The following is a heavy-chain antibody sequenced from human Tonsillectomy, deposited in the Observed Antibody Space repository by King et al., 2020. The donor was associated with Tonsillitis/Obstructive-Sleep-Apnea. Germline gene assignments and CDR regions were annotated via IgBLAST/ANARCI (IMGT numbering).Heavy chain of an antibody. D-gene: IGHD3-3*01. V-gene: IGHV4-59*01. Sequence: QLQESGPGLVKPSGTLSLTCTVSGGSISSYYWSWIRQPPGKGLEWIGYIYYSGSTNYNPSLKSRVTISVDTSKNQFSLKLSSVTAADTAVYYCASGTTYDFWSGRYYYYYMDVWGKGTTVTVSS. CDR2: IYYSGST. CDR1: GGSISSYY. J-gene: IGHJ6*03. CDR3: ASGTTYDFWSGRYYYYYMDV.